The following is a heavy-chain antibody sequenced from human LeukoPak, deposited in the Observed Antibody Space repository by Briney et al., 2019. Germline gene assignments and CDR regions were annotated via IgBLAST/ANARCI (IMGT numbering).Heavy chain of an antibody. J-gene: IGHJ6*03. CDR3: ARGGSWFGEFRWWYMDV. Sequence: PGGSLRLSCAASGFTFSSYWMSWVRQAPGKGLEWVSVIYSGGSTYYVDSVEGRFIISRDNSKNTVYLQMNRLRAEDTAVYYCARGGSWFGEFRWWYMDVWGKGTTVTISS. V-gene: IGHV3-53*01. CDR2: IYSGGST. D-gene: IGHD3-10*01. CDR1: GFTFSSYW.